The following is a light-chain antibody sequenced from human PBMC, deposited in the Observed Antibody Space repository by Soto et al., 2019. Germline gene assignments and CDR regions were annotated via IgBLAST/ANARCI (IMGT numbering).Light chain of an antibody. CDR1: RSVNNY. J-gene: IGKJ1*01. CDR2: DAS. V-gene: IGKV3-11*01. CDR3: QQRSTTWT. Sequence: EIVLTQSPGTLSLSPGERATLSCRASRSVNNYLAWYQKKPGQTPRLLIYDASNRATDIPARFSGSGSGTDFTLTISSLEPEDFAVYYCQQRSTTWTFGQGTKVEIK.